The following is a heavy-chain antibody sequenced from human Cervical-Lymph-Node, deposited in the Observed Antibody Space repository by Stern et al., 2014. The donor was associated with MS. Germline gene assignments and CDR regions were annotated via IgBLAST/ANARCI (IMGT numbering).Heavy chain of an antibody. CDR2: IKSDGRST. CDR1: GFTFSTYW. J-gene: IGHJ6*02. CDR3: AREKTDIYNFYGLDV. V-gene: IGHV3-74*03. Sequence: VQLVESGGGLVQPGGSLRLSCAASGFTFSTYWMHWVRQAPGKGLVWISRIKSDGRSTMYADSVKGRSTISRDNAKNTLYLQMDSLRAEDTGVYYCAREKTDIYNFYGLDVWGQGTTVTVSS. D-gene: IGHD1-14*01.